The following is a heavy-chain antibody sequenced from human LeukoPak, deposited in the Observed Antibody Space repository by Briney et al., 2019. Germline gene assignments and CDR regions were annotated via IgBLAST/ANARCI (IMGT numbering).Heavy chain of an antibody. Sequence: SETLSLTCTVSGGSLSSYYWSWIRQPPGKGLEWIGYIYYSGSTNYNPSLKSRVTISVDTSKNQFSLKLSSVTAADTAVYYCARETSQKGAHYMDVWGKGTTVTISS. CDR2: IYYSGST. CDR1: GGSLSSYY. D-gene: IGHD3-16*01. J-gene: IGHJ6*03. V-gene: IGHV4-59*01. CDR3: ARETSQKGAHYMDV.